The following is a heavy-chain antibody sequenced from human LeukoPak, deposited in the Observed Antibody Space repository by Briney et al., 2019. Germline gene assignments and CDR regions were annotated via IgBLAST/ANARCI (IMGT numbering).Heavy chain of an antibody. J-gene: IGHJ5*02. Sequence: ASVKVSFTAPGYTFTSYAVRWVRQAPGQGLEWMGWITPSGGTNYPQKFQGRVAITWDTSITTAYMDLSRLTSDDTAVYYCVRDRYGDGFAHLDLWGQEALVTVSS. D-gene: IGHD4-17*01. CDR3: VRDRYGDGFAHLDL. CDR1: GYTFTSYA. V-gene: IGHV1-2*02. CDR2: ITPSGGT.